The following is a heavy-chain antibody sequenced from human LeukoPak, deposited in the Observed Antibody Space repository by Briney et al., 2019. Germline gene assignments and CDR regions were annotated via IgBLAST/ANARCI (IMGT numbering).Heavy chain of an antibody. CDR2: IYYSGST. V-gene: IGHV4-59*01. D-gene: IGHD3-3*02. CDR1: GGSFSGYY. CDR3: ATSPRRALANWFDP. J-gene: IGHJ5*02. Sequence: SETLSLTCAVYGGSFSGYYWSWIRQPPGKGLEWIGHIYYSGSTNYNPSLKSRVTISVDTSKNQFSLKLSSVTAADTAVYYCATSPRRALANWFDPWGQGTLVTVSS.